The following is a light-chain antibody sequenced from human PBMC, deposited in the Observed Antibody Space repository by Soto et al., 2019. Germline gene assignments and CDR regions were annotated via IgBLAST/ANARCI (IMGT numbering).Light chain of an antibody. Sequence: LELTQSPSSLSASVVYRFPITCRASQGISSYLAWYQQKPGKAPKLLIYAASTLQSGVPSRFSGSGYGTDFTLTISSLQPEDFATYYCLQDYNYPWTFGQGPKVDI. CDR3: LQDYNYPWT. CDR1: QGISSY. J-gene: IGKJ1*01. V-gene: IGKV1-6*01. CDR2: AAS.